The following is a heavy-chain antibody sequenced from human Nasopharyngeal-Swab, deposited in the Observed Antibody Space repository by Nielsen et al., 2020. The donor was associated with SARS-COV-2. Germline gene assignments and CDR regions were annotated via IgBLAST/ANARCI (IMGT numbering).Heavy chain of an antibody. CDR1: GGSISSSSYY. D-gene: IGHD6-19*01. CDR2: IYYSGST. V-gene: IGHV4-39*01. Sequence: SETLSLTCPVSGGSISSSSYYWGWIRQPPGKGLEWIGSIYYSGSTYYNPSLKSRVTISVDTSKNQFSPKLSSVTAADTAVYYCARRIAVAGTGALDYWGQGTLVTVSS. CDR3: ARRIAVAGTGALDY. J-gene: IGHJ4*02.